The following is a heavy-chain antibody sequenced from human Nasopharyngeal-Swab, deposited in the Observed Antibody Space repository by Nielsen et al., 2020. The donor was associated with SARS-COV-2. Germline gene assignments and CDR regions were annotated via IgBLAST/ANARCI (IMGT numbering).Heavy chain of an antibody. J-gene: IGHJ6*02. Sequence: APVKVSCKASGYTFTSYGISWVRQAPGQGLEWMGWISAYNGNTNYAQKLQGRVTMTTDTSTSTAYMELRSLRSDDTAVYYCARASHRVGSYYDFWSGYYRDYYYYGMDVWGQGTTVTVSS. CDR3: ARASHRVGSYYDFWSGYYRDYYYYGMDV. CDR2: ISAYNGNT. D-gene: IGHD3-3*01. V-gene: IGHV1-18*01. CDR1: GYTFTSYG.